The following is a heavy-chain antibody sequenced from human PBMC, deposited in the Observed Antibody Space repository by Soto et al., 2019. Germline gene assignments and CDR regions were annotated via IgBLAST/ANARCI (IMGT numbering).Heavy chain of an antibody. J-gene: IGHJ5*02. Sequence: LGESLKISCKGSGYSFTSYWIGWVRQMPGKGLEWMGIIYPGDSDTRYSPSFQGQVTILADKSISTAYLQWSSLKASDTAMYYCARLLLRTTYYYDSSGFNWFDPWGQGTLVTVSS. D-gene: IGHD3-22*01. V-gene: IGHV5-51*01. CDR2: IYPGDSDT. CDR1: GYSFTSYW. CDR3: ARLLLRTTYYYDSSGFNWFDP.